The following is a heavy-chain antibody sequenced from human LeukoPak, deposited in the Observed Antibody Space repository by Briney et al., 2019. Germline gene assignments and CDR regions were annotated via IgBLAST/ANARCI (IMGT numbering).Heavy chain of an antibody. J-gene: IGHJ4*02. V-gene: IGHV1-2*02. CDR1: GYTFTGYY. D-gene: IGHD2-2*01. CDR3: ATDIHCSSTSCNAY. Sequence: ASVKVSCKASGYTFTGYYMHWVRQAPGQGLGWMGWINPNSGGTNYAQKFQGRVTMTRDTSISTAYMELSRLRSDDTAVYYCATDIHCSSTSCNAYWGQGTLVTVSS. CDR2: INPNSGGT.